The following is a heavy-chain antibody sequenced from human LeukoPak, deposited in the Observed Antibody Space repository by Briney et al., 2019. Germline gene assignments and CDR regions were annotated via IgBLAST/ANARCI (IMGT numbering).Heavy chain of an antibody. CDR2: ISSSSSTI. Sequence: GGSLRLSCAASGFTFSSYSMNWVRQAPGKGLEWVSYISSSSSTIYYADSVKGRFTISRDNAKNSLYLQMNSLRAEDTAVYYCARDITMIVVGFDYWGQGTLVTVSS. J-gene: IGHJ4*02. CDR1: GFTFSSYS. CDR3: ARDITMIVVGFDY. D-gene: IGHD3-22*01. V-gene: IGHV3-48*01.